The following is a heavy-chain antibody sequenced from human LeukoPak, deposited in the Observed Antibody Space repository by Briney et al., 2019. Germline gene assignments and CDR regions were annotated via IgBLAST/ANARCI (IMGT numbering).Heavy chain of an antibody. J-gene: IGHJ4*02. CDR1: GGTFSSYA. V-gene: IGHV1-69*01. Sequence: SVKVSCKASGGTFSSYAISWVRQAPEQGLEWMGGIIPIFGTANYAQKFQGRVTITADESTSTAYMELSSLRSEDTAVYYSAREGNRSSDSSASYPLDYWGQGTLVTVSS. D-gene: IGHD1-26*01. CDR3: AREGNRSSDSSASYPLDY. CDR2: IIPIFGTA.